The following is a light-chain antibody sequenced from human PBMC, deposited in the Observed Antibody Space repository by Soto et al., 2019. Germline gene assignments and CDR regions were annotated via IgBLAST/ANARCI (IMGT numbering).Light chain of an antibody. J-gene: IGKJ1*01. Sequence: DIQMTQSPSTLSASVGDRVTITCRARQSISSWLAWYQQKPGKAPKLLIYDASSLESGVPSRFSGSGSGTEFTLTISSLHPDDFATYYCQQYTSYPRTFGQGTKVEIK. V-gene: IGKV1-5*01. CDR2: DAS. CDR1: QSISSW. CDR3: QQYTSYPRT.